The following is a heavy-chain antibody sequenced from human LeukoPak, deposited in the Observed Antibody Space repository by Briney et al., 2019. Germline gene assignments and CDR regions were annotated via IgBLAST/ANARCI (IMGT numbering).Heavy chain of an antibody. Sequence: GSLRLSCAASGFTFSSYAMSWVRQAPGKGLEWVSGISGSGGRTNYADSVRGRFTISRDNSKNTLYLQMNSLRAEDTAVYYCAREYYDFWSDYYPRSYFDFWGQGTLVTVSS. D-gene: IGHD3-3*01. V-gene: IGHV3-23*01. CDR3: AREYYDFWSDYYPRSYFDF. CDR1: GFTFSSYA. J-gene: IGHJ4*02. CDR2: ISGSGGRT.